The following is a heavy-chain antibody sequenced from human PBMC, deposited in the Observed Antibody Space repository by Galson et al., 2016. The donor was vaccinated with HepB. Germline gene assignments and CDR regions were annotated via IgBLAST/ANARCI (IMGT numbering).Heavy chain of an antibody. CDR3: ARGTRGYSNYVGPWFDP. CDR2: IYRSGST. J-gene: IGHJ5*02. Sequence: TLSLTCAVSGGSISSGTFPWSWIRQPPGKGLEWIGYIYRSGSTYYNPSLKTRVTISVDKSKNQFPLKLSSVTAADTAVYYCARGTRGYSNYVGPWFDPWGQGTLVTVSS. D-gene: IGHD4-11*01. CDR1: GGSISSGTFP. V-gene: IGHV4-30-2*01.